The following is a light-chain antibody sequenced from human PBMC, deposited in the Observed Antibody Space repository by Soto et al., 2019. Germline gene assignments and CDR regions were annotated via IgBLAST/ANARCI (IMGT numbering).Light chain of an antibody. CDR1: QSVNNNY. CDR3: QQYGSSQYT. CDR2: GAS. V-gene: IGKV3-20*01. J-gene: IGKJ2*01. Sequence: EIVLTQSPGTLSLSPGERATLSCRASQSVNNNYLAWYQQKPGQAPRLLIYGASSRATGIPDRFSGSGSGTAFTLTISRLEPEDFAVYYCQQYGSSQYTFGQGTKREIK.